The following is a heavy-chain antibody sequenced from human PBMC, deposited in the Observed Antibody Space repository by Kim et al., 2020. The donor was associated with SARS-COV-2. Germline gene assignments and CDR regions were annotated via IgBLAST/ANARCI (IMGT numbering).Heavy chain of an antibody. CDR1: GFTFSNAW. V-gene: IGHV3-15*01. D-gene: IGHD2-2*01. Sequence: GGSLRLSCAASGFTFSNAWMSWVRQAPGKGLEWVGRIKSKTDGGTTDYAAPVKGRFTISRDDSKNTLYLQMNSLKTEDTAVYYCTTDRYIVVVPAAISLYYYDGMDVWGQGTTVTVSS. J-gene: IGHJ6*02. CDR3: TTDRYIVVVPAAISLYYYDGMDV. CDR2: IKSKTDGGTT.